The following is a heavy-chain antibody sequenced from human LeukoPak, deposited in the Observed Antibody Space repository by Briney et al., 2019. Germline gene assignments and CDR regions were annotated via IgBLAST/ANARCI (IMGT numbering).Heavy chain of an antibody. CDR1: GYTFTSYG. Sequence: AASVKVSCKAPGYTFTSYGISWVRQAPGQGLEWMGWISAYNGNTNYAQKLQGRVTMTTDTSTSTAYMELRSLRSDDTAVYYCATRGKGNWFDPWGQGTLVTVSS. V-gene: IGHV1-18*04. D-gene: IGHD5-24*01. J-gene: IGHJ5*02. CDR2: ISAYNGNT. CDR3: ATRGKGNWFDP.